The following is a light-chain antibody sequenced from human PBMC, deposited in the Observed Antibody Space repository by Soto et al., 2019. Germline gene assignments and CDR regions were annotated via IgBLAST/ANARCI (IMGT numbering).Light chain of an antibody. CDR3: QQYGGSPPET. V-gene: IGKV3-20*01. Sequence: ESVLTQSPGTLSLSPGERATLSCRASQSVTSNYLAWYQPRPGQAPRLLSYAASSRANGIPDRFSGSGSGTDFTLTISRLEPEDFAVYYCQQYGGSPPETFGQGTKVEIK. CDR1: QSVTSNY. J-gene: IGKJ1*01. CDR2: AAS.